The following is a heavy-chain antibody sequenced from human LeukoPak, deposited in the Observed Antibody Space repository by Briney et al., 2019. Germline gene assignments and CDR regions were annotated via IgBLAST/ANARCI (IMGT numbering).Heavy chain of an antibody. D-gene: IGHD4-11*01. Sequence: GSLRLSFVSSGFTFKKRAMNWVRPAPGKGLEWVSGINYSGGHKYYADSVKGRFTISRDSSKNTLSLQMNSLTTEDTAVYYCAKDDSMTLDHFDYWGQGALVTVSS. J-gene: IGHJ4*02. V-gene: IGHV3-23*01. CDR2: INYSGGHK. CDR3: AKDDSMTLDHFDY. CDR1: GFTFKKRA.